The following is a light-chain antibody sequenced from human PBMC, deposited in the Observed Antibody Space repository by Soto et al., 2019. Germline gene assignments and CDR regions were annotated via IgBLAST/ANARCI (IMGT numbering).Light chain of an antibody. CDR2: EVS. Sequence: QAVVTQPASVSGSPGQSITISCTGTSSDVGGHNYVSWYQQHRGKAPKLIINEVSHRPSGVSNRFSGSKSGNTASLTISGLQAEDEADFYCSSHSSSTDRVVFGGGTKLTVL. CDR3: SSHSSSTDRVV. J-gene: IGLJ2*01. V-gene: IGLV2-14*01. CDR1: SSDVGGHNY.